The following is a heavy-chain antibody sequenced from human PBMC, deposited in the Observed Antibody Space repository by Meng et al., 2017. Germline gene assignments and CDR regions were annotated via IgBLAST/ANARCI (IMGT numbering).Heavy chain of an antibody. J-gene: IGHJ6*01. CDR1: GFTFICYA. Sequence: GGSLRLSCAASGFTFICYAMSWVPQAPGKGLEWVSAISGSGGSTYYADSVKGRFTISRDNSKNTLYLQMNSLRAEDTAVYYCAREQITMVRGVIQLNYYGMDVWGQGTTVTISS. D-gene: IGHD3-10*01. CDR2: ISGSGGST. V-gene: IGHV3-23*01. CDR3: AREQITMVRGVIQLNYYGMDV.